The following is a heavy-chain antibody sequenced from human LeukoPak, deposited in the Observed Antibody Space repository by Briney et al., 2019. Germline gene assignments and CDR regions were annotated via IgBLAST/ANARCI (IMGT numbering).Heavy chain of an antibody. D-gene: IGHD2-2*01. CDR1: GYTFATYW. V-gene: IGHV5-51*01. Sequence: NRGASLQISCQCSGYTFATYWIGWVRQLPGKGLEWMGIIYPGDSRTTYSPSFQGQVTISADKSIRTAYLQWNSLKASDTAIYYCVRHLSDITSCPNYWGPGTLIPVAS. CDR2: IYPGDSRT. J-gene: IGHJ4*02. CDR3: VRHLSDITSCPNY.